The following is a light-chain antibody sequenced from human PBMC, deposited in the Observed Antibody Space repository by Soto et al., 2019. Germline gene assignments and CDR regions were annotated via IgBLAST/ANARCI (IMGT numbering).Light chain of an antibody. V-gene: IGLV2-14*01. CDR3: SSSTSNSTLGV. Sequence: QSVLTQAASVSGSPGQSIIISCTGTSSDDGGYNYVSWYQQHPGKAPKLMIYDVSNRPSGVSNRFSGSKSGNTASLTISGLHAEDEADYYCSSSTSNSTLGVFGGGTQLTVL. CDR2: DVS. J-gene: IGLJ2*01. CDR1: SSDDGGYNY.